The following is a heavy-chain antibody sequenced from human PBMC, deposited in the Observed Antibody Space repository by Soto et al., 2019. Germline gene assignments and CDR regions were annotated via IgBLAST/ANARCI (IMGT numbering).Heavy chain of an antibody. CDR2: VTANGGST. CDR3: ASLGVGDWANYYYYYGMDV. CDR1: GFTFSVYA. J-gene: IGHJ6*02. D-gene: IGHD2-21*02. Sequence: EVQLLESGGGFVQPGGSLRLSCAATGFTFSVYAMTWVRQAPGQGLEWVSAVTANGGSTYSADSVKGRFTLSRDNAKNTLFLQMTSLRAEDTAVYYCASLGVGDWANYYYYYGMDVWGQGTTVTVSS. V-gene: IGHV3-23*01.